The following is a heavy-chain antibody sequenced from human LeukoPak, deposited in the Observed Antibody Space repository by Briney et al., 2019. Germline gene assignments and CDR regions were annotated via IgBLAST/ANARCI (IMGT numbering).Heavy chain of an antibody. D-gene: IGHD2-2*02. CDR1: GGTFSSYA. CDR3: ARAVDCSSTSCYNRYYYYMDV. Sequence: ASVKVSCKASGGTFSSYAISWVRQAPGQGLEWMGGIIPIFGTANYAQKFQGRVTITADESTSTAYMELSSLRSEDTAVYYCARAVDCSSTSCYNRYYYYMDVWGKGTTVTVSS. CDR2: IIPIFGTA. V-gene: IGHV1-69*13. J-gene: IGHJ6*03.